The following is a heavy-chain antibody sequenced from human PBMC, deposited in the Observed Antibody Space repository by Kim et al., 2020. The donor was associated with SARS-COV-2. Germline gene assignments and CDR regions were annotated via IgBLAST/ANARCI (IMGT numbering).Heavy chain of an antibody. V-gene: IGHV3-21*01. Sequence: GGSLRLSCAASGFTFSSYSMNWVRQAPGKGLEWVSSISASSVYIYYTDSVKGRFTISRDDAKNSLYLQINSLGGEDTAVYYCARDGTGKDGDYYRYFDLWGRGTLVTVSS. J-gene: IGHJ2*01. D-gene: IGHD4-17*01. CDR2: ISASSVYI. CDR1: GFTFSSYS. CDR3: ARDGTGKDGDYYRYFDL.